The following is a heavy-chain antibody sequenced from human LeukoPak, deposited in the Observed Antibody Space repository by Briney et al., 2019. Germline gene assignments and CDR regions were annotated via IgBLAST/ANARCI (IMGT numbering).Heavy chain of an antibody. CDR2: INPSGGST. D-gene: IGHD5-18*01. CDR1: GYTFTSYY. CDR3: ARVAPEGEDTAMGGYYFDY. J-gene: IGHJ4*02. Sequence: ALVKVSCKASGYTFTSYYMHWVRQAPGQGLEWMGIINPSGGSTSYAQKFQGRVTMTRDTSTSTVYMELSSLRSEDTAVYYCARVAPEGEDTAMGGYYFDYWGQGTLVTVSS. V-gene: IGHV1-46*01.